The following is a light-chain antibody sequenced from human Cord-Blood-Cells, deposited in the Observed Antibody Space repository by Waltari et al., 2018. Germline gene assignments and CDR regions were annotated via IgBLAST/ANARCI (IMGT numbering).Light chain of an antibody. CDR3: QVWDSSRDHPV. CDR1: NIGSKS. J-gene: IGLJ2*01. V-gene: IGLV3-21*03. Sequence: SYVLTQPPSVSVAPGKTARITCGGNNIGSKSVHWYQQKPGQAPWRVVDEDSDRPSGIPERFAGSNSGNTATLTISMVEAGDEADYYCQVWDSSRDHPVFGGGTKLTVL. CDR2: EDS.